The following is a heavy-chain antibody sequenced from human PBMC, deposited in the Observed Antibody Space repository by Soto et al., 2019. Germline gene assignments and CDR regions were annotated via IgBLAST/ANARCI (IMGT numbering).Heavy chain of an antibody. CDR3: ARVSMVRGVNLYYYYGMDV. CDR1: GYTFTGYY. CDR2: INPNSGGT. Sequence: ASVKVSCKASGYTFTGYYMHWLRQSPGQGLEWMGWINPNSGGTNYAQKFQGRVTMTRDTSISTAYMELSRLRPDDTAVYYCARVSMVRGVNLYYYYGMDVWGQGTTVTVSS. V-gene: IGHV1-2*02. D-gene: IGHD3-10*01. J-gene: IGHJ6*02.